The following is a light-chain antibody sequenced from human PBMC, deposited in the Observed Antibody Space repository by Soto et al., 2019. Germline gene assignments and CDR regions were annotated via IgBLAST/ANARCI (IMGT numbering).Light chain of an antibody. CDR3: QQLNSYPIT. V-gene: IGKV1-9*01. CDR1: QGISSY. J-gene: IGKJ5*01. Sequence: IQMTKSPSSLSASVGDRFTITCRASQGISSYLAWYQPKPGKAPKLLIYAASTLQSGVPSRFSGSGSGTDVNLTISSLQPEDVATDYGQQLNSYPITVGQGTRLEIK. CDR2: AAS.